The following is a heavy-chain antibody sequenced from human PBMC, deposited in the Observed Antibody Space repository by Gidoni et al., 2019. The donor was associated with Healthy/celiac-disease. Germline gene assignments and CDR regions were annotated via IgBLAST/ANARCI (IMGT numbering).Heavy chain of an antibody. D-gene: IGHD1-26*01. CDR1: GFTFSSYS. CDR2: ISSSSSYI. V-gene: IGHV3-21*01. J-gene: IGHJ4*02. Sequence: EVQLVESGGGLVKPGGSLRLSCAASGFTFSSYSMNWVRQAPGKGLEWVSSISSSSSYIYYADSVKGRFTISRDNAKNSLYLQMNSLRAEDTAVYYCAREPPSGATTYFDYWGQGTLVTVSS. CDR3: AREPPSGATTYFDY.